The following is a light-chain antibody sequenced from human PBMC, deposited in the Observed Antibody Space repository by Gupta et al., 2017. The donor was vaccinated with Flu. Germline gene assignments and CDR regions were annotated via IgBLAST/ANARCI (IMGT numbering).Light chain of an antibody. CDR3: AAWDDSLSGV. Sequence: QRVTICGSGRNSNSGSNAVNWYQHLPGTATGLLIYSNNGRPSGVPDRFSGSKSGTSASLTISGLQSEDEADYYCAAWDDSLSGVFGGGTKLTVL. CDR1: NSNSGSNA. V-gene: IGLV1-44*01. J-gene: IGLJ3*02. CDR2: SNN.